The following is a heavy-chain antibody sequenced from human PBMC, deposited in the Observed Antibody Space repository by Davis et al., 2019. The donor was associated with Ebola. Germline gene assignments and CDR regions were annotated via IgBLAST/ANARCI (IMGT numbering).Heavy chain of an antibody. CDR3: ARSGSVDIVATTRRGNYYYGMDV. D-gene: IGHD5-12*01. CDR2: INHSGST. V-gene: IGHV4-39*07. J-gene: IGHJ6*02. CDR1: GGSISSSSYY. Sequence: SETLSLTCTVSGGSISSSSYYWGWIRQPPGKGLEWIGAINHSGSTNYNPSLKSRVTISVDTSKNQFSLQLNSVTPEDTAVYYCARSGSVDIVATTRRGNYYYGMDVWGQGTTVTVSS.